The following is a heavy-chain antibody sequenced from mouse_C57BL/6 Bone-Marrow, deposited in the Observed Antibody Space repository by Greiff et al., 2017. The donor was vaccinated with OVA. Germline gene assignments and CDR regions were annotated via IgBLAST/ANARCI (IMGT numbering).Heavy chain of an antibody. CDR3: ASHLIYYYGSSPFAY. D-gene: IGHD1-1*01. CDR1: GFSLTSYG. J-gene: IGHJ3*01. CDR2: IWSGGST. Sequence: VKLMESGPGLVQPSQSLSITCTVSGFSLTSYGVHWVRQSPGKGLEWLGVIWSGGSTDYNAAFISRLSISKDNSKSQVFFKMNSLQADDTAIYYCASHLIYYYGSSPFAYWGQGTLVTVSA. V-gene: IGHV2-2*01.